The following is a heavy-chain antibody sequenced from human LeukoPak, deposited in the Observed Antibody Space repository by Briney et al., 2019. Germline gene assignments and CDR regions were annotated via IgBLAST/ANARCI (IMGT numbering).Heavy chain of an antibody. V-gene: IGHV3-33*08. CDR3: ASPSNYDSSGYSLDY. CDR1: GFTFSSYG. CDR2: IWYDGSNK. J-gene: IGHJ4*02. Sequence: GGSLRLSCAASGFTFSSYGMHWVRQAPGKGLEWVAVIWYDGSNKYYADSVKGRFTISRDNSKNTLYLQMNSLRAEDTAVYYCASPSNYDSSGYSLDYWGQGTLVTVSS. D-gene: IGHD3-22*01.